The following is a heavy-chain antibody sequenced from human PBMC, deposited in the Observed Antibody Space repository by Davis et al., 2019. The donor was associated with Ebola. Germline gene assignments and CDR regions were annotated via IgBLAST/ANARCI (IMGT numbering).Heavy chain of an antibody. Sequence: MPSETLSLTCTVSGGSISSSSYYWGWIRQPPGKGLEWIGSIHYSGSTYYNPSLKSRVTISVDTSKNQFSLKLSSVTAADTAVYYCAREGFWSGYRSRFDYWGQGTLVTVSS. CDR3: AREGFWSGYRSRFDY. CDR1: GGSISSSSYY. D-gene: IGHD3-3*01. J-gene: IGHJ4*02. V-gene: IGHV4-39*02. CDR2: IHYSGST.